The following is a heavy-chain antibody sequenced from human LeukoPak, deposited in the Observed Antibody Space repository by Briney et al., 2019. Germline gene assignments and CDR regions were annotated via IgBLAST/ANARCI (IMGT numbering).Heavy chain of an antibody. D-gene: IGHD5-18*01. J-gene: IGHJ4*02. V-gene: IGHV3-15*01. CDR1: GFTFSNAW. CDR2: SKNKTEGGTT. Sequence: GGSLRLPCAASGFTFSNAWMRWVRAAPGKGREWGGRSKNKTEGGTTLHAAPVEGRFTISRHDSKNTLYLQMNSQNTEDAAVYYCTRDLDTQLWQNWGQGTLVTVSS. CDR3: TRDLDTQLWQN.